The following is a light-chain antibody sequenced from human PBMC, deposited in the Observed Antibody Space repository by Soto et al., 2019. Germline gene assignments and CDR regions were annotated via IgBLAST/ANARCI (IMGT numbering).Light chain of an antibody. V-gene: IGLV2-14*01. CDR3: SSHTSGSTRV. CDR2: EVT. CDR1: SGDVGGYDY. J-gene: IGLJ1*01. Sequence: QSVLTQPASVSGSPGQSIAISCTGTSGDVGGYDYVSWYQQHPDKAPKIMIYEVTKRPSWVSNRFSGSKSGNTASLTISGLQPEDEADYYCSSHTSGSTRVFGSGTKVTVL.